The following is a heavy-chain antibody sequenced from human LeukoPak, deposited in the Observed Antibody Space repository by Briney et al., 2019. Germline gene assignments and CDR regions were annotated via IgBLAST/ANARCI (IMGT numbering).Heavy chain of an antibody. J-gene: IGHJ3*02. D-gene: IGHD5-18*01. CDR2: IYYSGST. CDR1: GGSISSSSYY. V-gene: IGHV4-39*07. Sequence: SETLSLTCTVSGGSISSSSYYWGWIRQPPGKGLEWIGSIYYSGSTYYNPSLKSRVTISVDTSKNQFSLKLSSVTAADTAVYYCARGSYGDAFDIWGQGTMVTVSS. CDR3: ARGSYGDAFDI.